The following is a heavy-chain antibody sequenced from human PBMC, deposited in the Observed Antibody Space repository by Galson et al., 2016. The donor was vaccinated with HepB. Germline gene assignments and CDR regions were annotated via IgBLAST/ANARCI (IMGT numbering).Heavy chain of an antibody. CDR3: ARDRGEYYYGSGTYEDDYFDY. CDR1: GFIFSTYG. Sequence: SLRLSCAASGFIFSTYGMHWVRQAPGKGLEWISYISSASSYTNYADSVKGRFTISRDNAKNSLYLQMNSLRVDDTAVYYCARDRGEYYYGSGTYEDDYFDYWGQGTLVTVSS. D-gene: IGHD3-10*01. J-gene: IGHJ4*02. CDR2: ISSASSYT. V-gene: IGHV3-21*05.